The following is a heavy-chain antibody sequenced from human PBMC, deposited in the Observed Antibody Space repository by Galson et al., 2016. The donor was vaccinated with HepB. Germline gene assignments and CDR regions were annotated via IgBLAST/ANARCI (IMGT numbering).Heavy chain of an antibody. J-gene: IGHJ6*02. Sequence: SVKVSCKASGYTFTTNGISWVRQAPGQGLEWLGWISANSGNTNYAQELQGRVTMTTDPSTSTAYMELRSLRSDDTAVYYCARDVWHGMDVWGQGTTVTVSS. CDR3: ARDVWHGMDV. D-gene: IGHD2-21*01. CDR1: GYTFTTNG. V-gene: IGHV1-18*04. CDR2: ISANSGNT.